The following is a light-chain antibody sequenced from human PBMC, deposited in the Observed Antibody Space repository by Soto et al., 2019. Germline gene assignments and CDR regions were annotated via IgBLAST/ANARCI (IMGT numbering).Light chain of an antibody. CDR3: QQYGRAQGT. Sequence: EIVLTQSPGTLSLSPGERASLSCRASQSVDSSYLAWYQQKPGQPPRVLIYGASNRATGIPDRFSGSGSGTDFTLTISRLEPEDFAVYYCQQYGRAQGTFGQGSKVEV. J-gene: IGKJ1*01. CDR1: QSVDSSY. V-gene: IGKV3-20*01. CDR2: GAS.